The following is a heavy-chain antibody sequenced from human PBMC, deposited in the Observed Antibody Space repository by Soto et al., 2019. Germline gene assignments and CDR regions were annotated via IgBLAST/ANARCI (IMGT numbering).Heavy chain of an antibody. V-gene: IGHV3-72*01. J-gene: IGHJ3*02. Sequence: EVQLVESGGGLVQPGGSLRLSCAGSGFSFSDHYMDWVRQAPGKGLEWVGRSRNRPKKYTTEYAASVKGRFTISRDDSMNSLYLQMNSLTTADTAIYYCVRIAAAASNALAIWGQGTMVTVSS. CDR1: GFSFSDHY. D-gene: IGHD6-13*01. CDR3: VRIAAAASNALAI. CDR2: SRNRPKKYTT.